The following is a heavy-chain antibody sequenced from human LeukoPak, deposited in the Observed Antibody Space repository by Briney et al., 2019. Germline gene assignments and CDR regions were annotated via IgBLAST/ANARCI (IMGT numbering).Heavy chain of an antibody. Sequence: GGSLRLSCAASGFTFSSYWMHWVRQAPGKGLVWVSHINSDGSSTSYADSVKGRFTISRDNSKNTLYLQMNSLRAEDTAVYYCARVEMATISDYWGQGTLVTVSS. CDR1: GFTFSSYW. CDR2: INSDGSST. D-gene: IGHD5-24*01. V-gene: IGHV3-74*01. CDR3: ARVEMATISDY. J-gene: IGHJ4*02.